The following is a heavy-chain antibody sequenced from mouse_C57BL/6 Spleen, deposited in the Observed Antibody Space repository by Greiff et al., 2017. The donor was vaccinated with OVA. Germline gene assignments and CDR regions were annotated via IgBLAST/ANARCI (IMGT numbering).Heavy chain of an antibody. CDR3: ARGGYDDGAWFAY. Sequence: ESGPGLVKPSQSLSLTCSVTGYSITSGYYWNWIRQFPGNKLEWMGYISYDGSNNYNPSLKNRISITRDTSKNQFFLKLNSVTTEDTATYYCARGGYDDGAWFAYWGQGTLVTVSA. D-gene: IGHD2-2*01. J-gene: IGHJ3*01. V-gene: IGHV3-6*01. CDR2: ISYDGSN. CDR1: GYSITSGYY.